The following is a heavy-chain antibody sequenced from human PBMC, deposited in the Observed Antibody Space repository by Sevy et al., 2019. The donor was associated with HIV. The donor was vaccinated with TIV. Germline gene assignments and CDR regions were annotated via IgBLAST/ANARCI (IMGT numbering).Heavy chain of an antibody. D-gene: IGHD5-12*01. J-gene: IGHJ5*02. CDR3: ARDRTPRGYSGYDRGDWFDP. V-gene: IGHV1-69*13. CDR1: GGTFSSYA. Sequence: ASVKVSCKASGGTFSSYAIGWVRQAPGQGLEWMGGIIPIFGTANYAQKFQGRVTITADESTSTAYMELSSLRSEDTAVYYCARDRTPRGYSGYDRGDWFDPWGQGTLVTVSS. CDR2: IIPIFGTA.